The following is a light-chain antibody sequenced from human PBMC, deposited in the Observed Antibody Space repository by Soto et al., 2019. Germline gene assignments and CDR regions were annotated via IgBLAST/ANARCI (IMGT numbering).Light chain of an antibody. J-gene: IGKJ1*01. CDR2: GAS. V-gene: IGKV3D-20*02. CDR1: QSVSKNY. Sequence: IVMTQSPATLSVSPGEGVTLPFRTSQSVSKNYLAWYQQKPGQAPRLLIYGASSRATGVPDSFSGSASGTDFTLSISRLEPEDSAVYYCQQYSNMWTFGQGTKVDIK. CDR3: QQYSNMWT.